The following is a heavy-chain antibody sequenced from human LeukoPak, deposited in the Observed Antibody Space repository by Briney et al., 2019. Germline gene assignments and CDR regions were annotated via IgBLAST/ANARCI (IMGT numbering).Heavy chain of an antibody. J-gene: IGHJ4*02. Sequence: KPSETLSLTCTVSGASINNYYWNWIRQPPGKGLEWIGNIYYSGSTNYNPSLKSRVAISVDTSKNQFSLKLSSVTAADTAVYYCARGLRSRDGYNYDYFDDWGQGTLVTVSS. CDR1: GASINNYY. CDR3: ARGLRSRDGYNYDYFDD. D-gene: IGHD5-24*01. CDR2: IYYSGST. V-gene: IGHV4-59*01.